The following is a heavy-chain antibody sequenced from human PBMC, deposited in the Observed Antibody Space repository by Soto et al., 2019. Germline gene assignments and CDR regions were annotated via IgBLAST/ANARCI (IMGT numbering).Heavy chain of an antibody. Sequence: LRLSCAASGFTFSSYSMNWVRQAPGKGLEWVSYISSSSSTIYYADSVKGRFTISRDNAKNSLYLQMNSLRAEDTAVYYCAREKGYYYYGMDVWGQGTTVTVSS. V-gene: IGHV3-48*01. CDR2: ISSSSSTI. CDR3: AREKGYYYYGMDV. J-gene: IGHJ6*02. CDR1: GFTFSSYS.